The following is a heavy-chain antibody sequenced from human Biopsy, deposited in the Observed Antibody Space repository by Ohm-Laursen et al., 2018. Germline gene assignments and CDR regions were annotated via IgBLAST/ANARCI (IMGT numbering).Heavy chain of an antibody. D-gene: IGHD2-15*01. J-gene: IGHJ4*02. Sequence: SLRLSCAASGFTFSSYEMNWVRQAPGKGLEWVSYISSSGSTIHYADSVKGRFTISRDNAKNSLYLQMNSLRAEDTAVYYCAGAYPPPGRRLVVVAGDFDCWGQGTRVTVSS. CDR3: AGAYPPPGRRLVVVAGDFDC. CDR1: GFTFSSYE. V-gene: IGHV3-48*03. CDR2: ISSSGSTI.